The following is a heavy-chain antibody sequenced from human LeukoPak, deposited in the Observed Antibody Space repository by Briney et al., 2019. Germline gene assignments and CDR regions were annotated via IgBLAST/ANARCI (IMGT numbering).Heavy chain of an antibody. Sequence: ASVKVSCKASGYTFSDYYMHWVRQAPGQGLEWMGWINPNSGDTNYAQRLQGRVTMTRDTSISTAYMELSRLRSDDTAVYYCARDRLLELAGRGVSWIDPWGQGTLVTVSS. CDR3: ARDRLLELAGRGVSWIDP. CDR2: INPNSGDT. D-gene: IGHD1-7*01. V-gene: IGHV1-2*02. CDR1: GYTFSDYY. J-gene: IGHJ5*02.